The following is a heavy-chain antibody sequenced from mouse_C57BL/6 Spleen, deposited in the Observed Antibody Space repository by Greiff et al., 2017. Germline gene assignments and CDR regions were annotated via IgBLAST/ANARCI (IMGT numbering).Heavy chain of an antibody. CDR2: IYPGDGDT. D-gene: IGHD2-3*01. J-gene: IGHJ2*01. Sequence: VKLVESGAELVKPGASVKISCKASGYAFRSYWMNWVKQRPGKGLEWIGQIYPGDGDTNYNGKFKGKATLTADQSSSTAYMQLSSLTSEDSAVYFCARGYDGYYLYYFDYWGQGTTLTVSS. CDR3: ARGYDGYYLYYFDY. V-gene: IGHV1-80*01. CDR1: GYAFRSYW.